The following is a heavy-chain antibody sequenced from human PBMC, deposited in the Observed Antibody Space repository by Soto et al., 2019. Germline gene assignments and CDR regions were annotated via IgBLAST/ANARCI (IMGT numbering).Heavy chain of an antibody. CDR2: INAGNGNT. V-gene: IGHV1-3*01. Sequence: QVQLVQSGAEVKKPGASVKVSCKASGYTFTSYAMHWVRQAPGQRLEWMGWINAGNGNTKYSQKFQGRVTITRDTPASTAYMELSSLRSEDTAVYYCARAGGEYYDYVWGSWENWFDPWGQGTLVTVSS. CDR1: GYTFTSYA. CDR3: ARAGGEYYDYVWGSWENWFDP. D-gene: IGHD3-16*01. J-gene: IGHJ5*02.